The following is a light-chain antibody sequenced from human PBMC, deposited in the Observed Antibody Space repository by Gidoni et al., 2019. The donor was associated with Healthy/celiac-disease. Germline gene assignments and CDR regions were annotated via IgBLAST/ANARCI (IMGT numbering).Light chain of an antibody. CDR2: LGS. J-gene: IGKJ4*01. V-gene: IGKV2-28*01. CDR3: MQALQTPLT. Sequence: IGMTQSPLSLDVTPGEPASISCGSSQSLLHSNGYNYLDWYLQMTGQSPQLLIYLGSNRASGVPDRLSGSGSGTDFTLKISRVEAEDVGVYYCMQALQTPLTFGGGTQVEIK. CDR1: QSLLHSNGYNY.